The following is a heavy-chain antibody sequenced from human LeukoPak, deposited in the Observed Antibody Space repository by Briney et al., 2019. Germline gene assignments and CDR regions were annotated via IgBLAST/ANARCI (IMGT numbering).Heavy chain of an antibody. J-gene: IGHJ4*02. CDR2: VNWNGGST. CDR3: ARASLYDNSAYYLDY. Sequence: GGSLRLSCAASGFTFDNYGMTWVRHVPGKGLEWVSGVNWNGGSTGYADSVKGRFTISRDNAKNSPYLQMNSLRAEDTALYYCARASLYDNSAYYLDYWGQGTLVTVSS. V-gene: IGHV3-20*04. D-gene: IGHD3-22*01. CDR1: GFTFDNYG.